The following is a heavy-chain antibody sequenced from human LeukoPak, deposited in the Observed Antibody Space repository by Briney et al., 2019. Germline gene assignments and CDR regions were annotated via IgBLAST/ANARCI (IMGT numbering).Heavy chain of an antibody. CDR2: ISEDGGST. CDR1: GFTFDDYA. Sequence: GGSLRLSCAASGFTFDDYAMHWVRQAPGKGLEWVSLISEDGGSTYYADSVKGRFTISRDNSKNSLYLQMNSLRTEDTVLYYCARKHLESSSWYLPFDYWGLGTLVTVSS. V-gene: IGHV3-43*02. J-gene: IGHJ4*02. D-gene: IGHD6-13*01. CDR3: ARKHLESSSWYLPFDY.